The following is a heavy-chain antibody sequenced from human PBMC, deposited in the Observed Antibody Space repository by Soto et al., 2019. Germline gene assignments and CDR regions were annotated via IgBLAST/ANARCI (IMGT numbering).Heavy chain of an antibody. CDR3: ARDIVVVVAATGHKYNWFDP. Sequence: SETLSLTCTVSGGSISSYYWSWIRQPPGKGLDWIGYIYYSGSTNYNPSLKSRVTISVDTSKNQFSLKLSSVTAADTAVYYCARDIVVVVAATGHKYNWFDPWGQGTLVTVSS. J-gene: IGHJ5*02. D-gene: IGHD2-15*01. V-gene: IGHV4-59*01. CDR1: GGSISSYY. CDR2: IYYSGST.